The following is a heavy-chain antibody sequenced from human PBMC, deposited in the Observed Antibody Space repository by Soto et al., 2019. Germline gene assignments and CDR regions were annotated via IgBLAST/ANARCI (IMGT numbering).Heavy chain of an antibody. Sequence: PGGSLRLSCSGSGFTFSSYAMHWVRQAPGKGLEYASAISSNGGSTYYADSVKGRFTISRDNSKKTLYLQMTSLRVEDTAVYYCAKDKGSGPFDYWGQGTLVTVSS. CDR2: ISSNGGST. J-gene: IGHJ4*02. D-gene: IGHD1-1*01. V-gene: IGHV3-64D*06. CDR1: GFTFSSYA. CDR3: AKDKGSGPFDY.